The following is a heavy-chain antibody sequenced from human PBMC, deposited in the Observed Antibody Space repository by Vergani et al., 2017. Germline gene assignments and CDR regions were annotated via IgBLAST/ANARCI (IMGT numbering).Heavy chain of an antibody. CDR2: ISGSGGST. J-gene: IGHJ2*01. CDR3: ATAYYYDSSGSRTRYFDL. Sequence: EVQLVESGGGLVKPGGSLRLSCAASGFTFSSYSMNWVRQAPGKGLEWVSAISGSGGSTYYADSVKGRFTISRDNSKNTLYLQMNSLRAEDTAVYYCATAYYYDSSGSRTRYFDLWGRGTLVTVSS. V-gene: IGHV3-23*04. CDR1: GFTFSSYS. D-gene: IGHD3-22*01.